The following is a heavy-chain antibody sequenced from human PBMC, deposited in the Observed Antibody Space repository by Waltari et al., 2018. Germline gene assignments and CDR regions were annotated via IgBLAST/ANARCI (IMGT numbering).Heavy chain of an antibody. CDR2: INHSGST. Sequence: QVQLQQWGAGLLKPSETLSLTCAVYGGSFRGYYWSWIRQPPGKGLEWIGEINHSGSTNANPSHKIRVTISVDTSKNQFSLKLSSVTAADPAVYDCARGPWRGSSWFDYWGQGTLVTVSS. CDR1: GGSFRGYY. V-gene: IGHV4-34*01. D-gene: IGHD6-13*01. CDR3: ARGPWRGSSWFDY. J-gene: IGHJ4*02.